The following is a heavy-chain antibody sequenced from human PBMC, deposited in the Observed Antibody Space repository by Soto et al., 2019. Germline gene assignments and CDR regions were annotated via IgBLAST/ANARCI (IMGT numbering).Heavy chain of an antibody. V-gene: IGHV3-30-3*01. CDR1: GFTFSSSA. J-gene: IGHJ4*02. CDR2: ISYDGSNK. D-gene: IGHD3-3*01. CDR3: ARGMRDLRFLEWSYYFDY. Sequence: QVQLVESGGGVVQPGRSLRLSCAASGFTFSSSAMHWVRQAPGKGLEWVAVISYDGSNKYYADSVKGRFTISRDNSQNTRYLQMNSLRAEDTAVYYCARGMRDLRFLEWSYYFDYWGQGTLVTVSS.